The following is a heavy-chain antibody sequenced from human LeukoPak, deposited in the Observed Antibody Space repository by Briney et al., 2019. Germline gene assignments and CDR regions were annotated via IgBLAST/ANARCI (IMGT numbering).Heavy chain of an antibody. J-gene: IGHJ4*02. CDR2: IKQDGSQK. V-gene: IGHV3-7*01. CDR3: ARDRRVGATDFDY. D-gene: IGHD1-26*01. CDR1: GFTFSIYW. Sequence: GGSLRLSCAASGFTFSIYWMSWVRQAPGKGLEWVANIKQDGSQKFYVDSVKGRFTISRDNAKNSPYLQMNSLRAEDTGVYYCARDRRVGATDFDYWGQGTLVTVSS.